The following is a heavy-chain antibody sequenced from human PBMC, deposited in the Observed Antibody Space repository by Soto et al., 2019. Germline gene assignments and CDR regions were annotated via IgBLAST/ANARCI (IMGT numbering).Heavy chain of an antibody. J-gene: IGHJ6*02. Sequence: PGESLKISCKGSGYSFTSYWIGWVRQMPGKGLEWMGIIYPGDSDTRYSPSFQGQVTISADKSISTAYLQWSSLKASDTAMYYCARRIRSTVTSQGTYYYYGMDVWGQGTTVTVS. V-gene: IGHV5-51*01. D-gene: IGHD4-17*01. CDR1: GYSFTSYW. CDR2: IYPGDSDT. CDR3: ARRIRSTVTSQGTYYYYGMDV.